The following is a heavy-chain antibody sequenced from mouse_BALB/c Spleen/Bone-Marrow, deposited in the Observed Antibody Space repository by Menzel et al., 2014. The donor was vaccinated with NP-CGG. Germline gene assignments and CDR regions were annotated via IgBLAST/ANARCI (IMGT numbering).Heavy chain of an antibody. V-gene: IGHV14-3*02. CDR1: GFYIKDTY. CDR3: ARIGYLY. J-gene: IGHJ3*01. Sequence: EVQLQQSGAELVKPGASVKLSCTASGFYIKDTYMHWVKQRPEQGLEWIGRIDPANGNTKYDPKFQGKATITADTSSNTAYLQLSSLTSEDTAVYYCARIGYLYWGQGTLVTVSA. D-gene: IGHD2-2*01. CDR2: IDPANGNT.